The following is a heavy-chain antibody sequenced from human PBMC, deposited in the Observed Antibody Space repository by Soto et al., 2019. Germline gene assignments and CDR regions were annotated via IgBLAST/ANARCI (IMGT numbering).Heavy chain of an antibody. J-gene: IGHJ6*02. CDR3: ARGEGVYAVTPNNGMDV. CDR2: ISPIFGTA. V-gene: IGHV1-69*01. Sequence: QVQLVQSGAEVKKPGSSVKVSCKASGGTFSSYAISWVRQAPGQGLEWMGGISPIFGTANYAQKFQGRVTITADESKSTAYMERSSLRSEDTAVYYCARGEGVYAVTPNNGMDVWGQGTTVTVSS. D-gene: IGHD4-17*01. CDR1: GGTFSSYA.